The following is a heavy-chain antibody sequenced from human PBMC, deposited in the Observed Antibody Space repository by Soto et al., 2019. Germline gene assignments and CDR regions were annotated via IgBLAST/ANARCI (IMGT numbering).Heavy chain of an antibody. CDR3: STRGNY. D-gene: IGHD6-25*01. CDR2: IKSRTDGGTA. V-gene: IGHV3-15*07. J-gene: IGHJ4*02. Sequence: GGSLRLSCAASGFTFSSYAMHWVRQAPGKGLEWVGRIKSRTDGGTADYAAPVKGRFTISRDDSRNTIYLQMDSLRIEDTAIYYCSTRGNYWGQGTLVTVS. CDR1: GFTFSSYA.